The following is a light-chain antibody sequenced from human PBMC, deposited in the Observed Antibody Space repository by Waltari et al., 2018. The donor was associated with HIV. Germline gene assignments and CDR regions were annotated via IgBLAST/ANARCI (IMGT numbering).Light chain of an antibody. CDR3: QKYSNAPFT. CDR1: HGISNS. Sequence: DIQMTQSPSSLSASVGDRVTLSCRASHGISNSLAWYQKKPGKPPNLLIYAASTLQLGVSSRFNGSGSGTDFNLTISSLRPEDFATYYCQKYSNAPFTFGPGTTVDIK. V-gene: IGKV1-27*01. CDR2: AAS. J-gene: IGKJ3*01.